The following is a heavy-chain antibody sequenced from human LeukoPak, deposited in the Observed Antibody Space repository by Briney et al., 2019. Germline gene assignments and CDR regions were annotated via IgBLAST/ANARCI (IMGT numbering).Heavy chain of an antibody. V-gene: IGHV4-59*10. Sequence: PSETLSLTCAVYGGSFSGYYWSWIRQPAGKGLEWIGRIYTSGSTNYNPSLKSRVTMSVDTSKNQFSLKLSSVTAADTAVYYCARWVQQQLVLFSVWFDPWGQGTLVTVSS. D-gene: IGHD6-13*01. J-gene: IGHJ5*02. CDR2: IYTSGST. CDR3: ARWVQQQLVLFSVWFDP. CDR1: GGSFSGYY.